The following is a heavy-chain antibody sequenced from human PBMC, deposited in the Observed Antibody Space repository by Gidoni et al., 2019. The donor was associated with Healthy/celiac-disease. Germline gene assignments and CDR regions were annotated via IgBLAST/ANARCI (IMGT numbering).Heavy chain of an antibody. D-gene: IGHD6-19*01. CDR1: GYTFTSYY. V-gene: IGHV1-46*01. CDR3: ARDMTVAGTVEGVFDY. J-gene: IGHJ4*02. CDR2: INPSGGST. Sequence: QVQMVQSGAEVKKHGASVTVSCKASGYTFTSYYMHWVRQAPGQGLEWMGIINPSGGSTSYAQKFQGRVTMTRDTSTSTVYMELSSLRSEDTAVYYCARDMTVAGTVEGVFDYWGQGTLVTVSS.